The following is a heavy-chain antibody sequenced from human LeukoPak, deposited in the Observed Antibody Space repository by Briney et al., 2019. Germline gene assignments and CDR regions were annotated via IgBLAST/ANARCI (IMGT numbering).Heavy chain of an antibody. CDR3: AKDRGG. D-gene: IGHD3-16*01. CDR1: RFTFSSYG. J-gene: IGHJ4*02. Sequence: GGSLRLSCAASRFTFSSYGMHWVRQAPGKGLEWVAVISYDGNNKYYADSVKGRFTISRDNSKNTLYLQMNSLRAEDTAVYYCAKDRGGWGQGTLVTVSS. V-gene: IGHV3-30*18. CDR2: ISYDGNNK.